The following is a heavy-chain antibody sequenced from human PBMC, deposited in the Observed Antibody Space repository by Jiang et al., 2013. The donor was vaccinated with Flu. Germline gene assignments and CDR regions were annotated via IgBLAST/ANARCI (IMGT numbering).Heavy chain of an antibody. D-gene: IGHD5-12*01. CDR3: AREGTVDIVATWRLYNFDY. CDR2: INPTTGST. Sequence: VKKPGASVKVSCRASGYTFTDYFMHWVRQAPGQGLEWLGVINPTTGSTTYAQKFQGRVTMTRDTSTSTVYMELSSLRSEDTAVFYCAREGTVDIVATWRLYNFDYWGQGTLVTVSS. J-gene: IGHJ4*02. V-gene: IGHV1-46*01. CDR1: GYTFTDYF.